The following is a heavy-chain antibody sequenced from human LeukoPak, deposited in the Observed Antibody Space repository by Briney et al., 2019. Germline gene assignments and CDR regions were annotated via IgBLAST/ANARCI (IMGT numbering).Heavy chain of an antibody. V-gene: IGHV3-23*01. CDR2: VNDRGTGT. Sequence: PGGSLRLSCAASGFTFSKYAMSWVRQAPGKGLEWVSTVNDRGTGTYYADSVKGRFTISRDNAKNSLYLQMNSLRAEDTAVYYCARDAGNSGYVEYFQHWGQGTLVTVSS. J-gene: IGHJ1*01. D-gene: IGHD5-12*01. CDR1: GFTFSKYA. CDR3: ARDAGNSGYVEYFQH.